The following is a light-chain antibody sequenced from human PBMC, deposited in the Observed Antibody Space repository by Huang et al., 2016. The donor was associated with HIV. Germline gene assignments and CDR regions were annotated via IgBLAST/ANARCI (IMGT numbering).Light chain of an antibody. CDR3: HQYYRSPWT. CDR1: QTVLYSSNNTND. CDR2: GES. J-gene: IGKJ1*01. Sequence: DIVMTQSPDSLAVSLGERATINCKSSQTVLYSSNNTNDLAWYQQKPGQPPKLLIYGESTRESGVPDRFSGSGSGTDFTLTISSLQAADVAVYYCHQYYRSPWTFGQGTKVEIK. V-gene: IGKV4-1*01.